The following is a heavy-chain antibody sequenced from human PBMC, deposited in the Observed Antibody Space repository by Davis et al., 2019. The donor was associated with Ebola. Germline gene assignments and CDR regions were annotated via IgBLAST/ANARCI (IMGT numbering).Heavy chain of an antibody. CDR1: GFSSSTYG. CDR3: GRDQPDFFDSDGYYYVFDI. J-gene: IGHJ3*02. Sequence: GGSLRLSCAVSGFSSSTYGMYWVRQAPGKGLEWVAFIRFDGSRQFYEDSVKGRFTISRDDSKDTVYLEMNSLRPDDTAVYYCGRDQPDFFDSDGYYYVFDIWGQGTTVIVSS. D-gene: IGHD3-22*01. CDR2: IRFDGSRQ. V-gene: IGHV3-30*02.